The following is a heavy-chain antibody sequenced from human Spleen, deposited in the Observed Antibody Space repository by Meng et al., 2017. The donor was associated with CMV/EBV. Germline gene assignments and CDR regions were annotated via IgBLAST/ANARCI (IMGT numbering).Heavy chain of an antibody. CDR2: PYYRGNT. CDR3: ATYYYDSSGYYCFDY. D-gene: IGHD3-22*01. CDR1: GRSYSYANSY. Sequence: HVHILLPGAGLLNPSHAPSSPVTLPGRSYSYANSYCSCIPQPPGKTLKCIWYPYYRGNTYYNPSLNGQVTISVDTSKNQFSLKLSSVTAADTAVYYCATYYYDSSGYYCFDYWGQGTLVTVSS. J-gene: IGHJ4*02. V-gene: IGHV4-30-4*08.